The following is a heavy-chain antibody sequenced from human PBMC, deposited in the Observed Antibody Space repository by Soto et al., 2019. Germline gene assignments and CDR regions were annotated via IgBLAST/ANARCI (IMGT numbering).Heavy chain of an antibody. D-gene: IGHD3-3*01. V-gene: IGHV3-15*01. J-gene: IGHJ4*02. CDR2: IKSKTDGGTT. CDR1: GFTFSNAW. Sequence: GGSLRLSCAASGFTFSNAWMSWVRQAPGKGLEWVGRIKSKTDGGTTDYAAPVKGRFTISRDDSKNTLYLQMNSLKTEDTAVYYCTTDLPVLRFLEWLSHNFDYWGQGTPVPVSS. CDR3: TTDLPVLRFLEWLSHNFDY.